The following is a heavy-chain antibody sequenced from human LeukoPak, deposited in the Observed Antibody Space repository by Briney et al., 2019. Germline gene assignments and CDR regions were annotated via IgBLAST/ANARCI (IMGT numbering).Heavy chain of an antibody. J-gene: IGHJ4*02. CDR1: GYTFTSNY. D-gene: IGHD6-13*01. V-gene: IGHV1-46*01. CDR3: ARVGGDSSSWNFDY. Sequence: ASVKVSCKAFGYTFTSNYMHWVRQAPGQGPEWMGVISPSGGSTTYAQKFQGRVTLTRDMSTSTDYLELSSLRSEDTAVYYCARVGGDSSSWNFDYWGQGTLVTVSS. CDR2: ISPSGGST.